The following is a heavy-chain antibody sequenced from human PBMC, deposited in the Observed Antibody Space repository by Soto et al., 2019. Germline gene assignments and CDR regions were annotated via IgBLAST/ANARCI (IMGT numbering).Heavy chain of an antibody. Sequence: QVQLQESGPGLVKPSETLSLTCTVSGGSVSSRSHYWSWIRQPPGKGLEWIGYIYYSGSTKYNPSLSSRVTISVDTSKNQFSLKVSSVTTADTAIYYCARDFCGGDCSDDYYYYAMDVWGQGTTVTVSS. CDR3: ARDFCGGDCSDDYYYYAMDV. V-gene: IGHV4-61*01. J-gene: IGHJ6*02. D-gene: IGHD2-21*02. CDR2: IYYSGST. CDR1: GGSVSSRSHY.